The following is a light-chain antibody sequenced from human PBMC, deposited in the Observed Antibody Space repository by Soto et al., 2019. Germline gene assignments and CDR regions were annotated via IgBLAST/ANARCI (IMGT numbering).Light chain of an antibody. CDR2: AAS. V-gene: IGKV3-20*01. CDR3: QQFSSYPLT. J-gene: IGKJ4*01. CDR1: QSVTNTY. Sequence: EAVLTQSPGTLSLSPGDRATLSCRASQSVTNTYLAWYQQKPGQAPRLLMYAASSRATGIPDRFSGGGSGTDFTLTISRLEPEDFAVYYCQQFSSYPLTFGGGTKVDIK.